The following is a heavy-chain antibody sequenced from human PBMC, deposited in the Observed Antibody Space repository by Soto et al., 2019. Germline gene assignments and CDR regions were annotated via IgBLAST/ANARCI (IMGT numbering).Heavy chain of an antibody. CDR2: INHSGST. J-gene: IGHJ5*02. CDR3: ARTQVRVFLRETNWFDP. V-gene: IGHV4-34*01. CDR1: GGSFSGYY. D-gene: IGHD3-10*01. Sequence: PSETLSLTCAVYGGSFSGYYWSWIRQPPGKGLEWIGEINHSGSTNYNPSLKSRVTISVDTSKNQFSLKLSSVTAADTAVYYCARTQVRVFLRETNWFDPWGQGTLVTVSS.